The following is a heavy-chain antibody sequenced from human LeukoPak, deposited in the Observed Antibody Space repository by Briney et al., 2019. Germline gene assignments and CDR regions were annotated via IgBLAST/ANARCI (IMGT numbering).Heavy chain of an antibody. V-gene: IGHV4-61*01. J-gene: IGHJ4*02. CDR3: ARGAGGWELNGFDY. D-gene: IGHD1-26*01. CDR1: GGSVSSGSYY. Sequence: SETLSLTCTVSGGSVSSGSYYWSWIRQPPGKGLEWIGYIYYSGSTYYNPSLKSRVTISVDTSKNQFSLKLSSATAADTAVYYCARGAGGWELNGFDYWGQGTLVTVSS. CDR2: IYYSGST.